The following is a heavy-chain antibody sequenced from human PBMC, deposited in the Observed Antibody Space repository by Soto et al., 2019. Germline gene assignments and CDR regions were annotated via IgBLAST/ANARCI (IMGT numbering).Heavy chain of an antibody. CDR3: ARGQFGGNPRLAFDP. J-gene: IGHJ5*02. D-gene: IGHD2-15*01. Sequence: SLKISGTGCVYRLSRYWFGWVRQVPGKGLEWMGIVYPGDSDTRYSPSFQGQVTISADKSISTASLQWSSLKASDTAMYYCARGQFGGNPRLAFDPWGQGTLVTVSS. CDR1: VYRLSRYW. CDR2: VYPGDSDT. V-gene: IGHV5-51*01.